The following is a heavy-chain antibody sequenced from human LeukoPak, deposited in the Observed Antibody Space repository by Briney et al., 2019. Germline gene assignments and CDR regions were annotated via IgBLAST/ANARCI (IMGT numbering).Heavy chain of an antibody. J-gene: IGHJ6*03. Sequence: PSETLSLTCTVSGGSISSYYWSWIRQPPGKGLEWIGYIYYSGSTNYKPSFKSRVTISVDTSKNQFSLKLSSVTAADTAVYYCARRITIFGVVPPTYYMDVWGKGTTVTVSS. D-gene: IGHD3-3*01. CDR2: IYYSGST. CDR3: ARRITIFGVVPPTYYMDV. V-gene: IGHV4-59*01. CDR1: GGSISSYY.